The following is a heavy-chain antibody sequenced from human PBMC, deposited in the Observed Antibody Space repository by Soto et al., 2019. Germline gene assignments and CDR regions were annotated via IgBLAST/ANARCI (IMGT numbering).Heavy chain of an antibody. J-gene: IGHJ3*02. Sequence: EVQLLESGGGLVQPGGSLRLSCAASGFTFSSYAMSWVRQAPGKGLEWVSAISGSGGSTYYADSVKGRFTISRDNSKNTLYLQMNSLRAEDTAVYYCAKSASVFSPIVVVTALIDAFDIWGQGTMVTVSS. V-gene: IGHV3-23*01. D-gene: IGHD2-21*02. CDR2: ISGSGGST. CDR1: GFTFSSYA. CDR3: AKSASVFSPIVVVTALIDAFDI.